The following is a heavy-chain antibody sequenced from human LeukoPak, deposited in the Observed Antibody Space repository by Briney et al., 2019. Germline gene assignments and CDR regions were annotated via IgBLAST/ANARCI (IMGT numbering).Heavy chain of an antibody. D-gene: IGHD2-15*01. CDR2: INSDGSST. CDR3: ARIGYCSGGSCYPLDY. J-gene: IGHJ4*02. Sequence: GGSLRLSCAASGFTFSSYWMHWVRHAPGKGLVWVSRINSDGSSTSYADSVKDRFTISRDNAKNTLYLQMNSLRAEDTAVYYCARIGYCSGGSCYPLDYWGQGTLVTVSS. V-gene: IGHV3-74*01. CDR1: GFTFSSYW.